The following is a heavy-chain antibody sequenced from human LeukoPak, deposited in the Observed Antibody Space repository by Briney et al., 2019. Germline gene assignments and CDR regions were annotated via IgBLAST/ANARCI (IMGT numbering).Heavy chain of an antibody. D-gene: IGHD2-21*02. CDR2: IYYSGST. J-gene: IGHJ4*02. CDR3: ARDPLNIVVVTAISEGFDY. CDR1: GGSISSSSYY. Sequence: SETLSLTCTVSGGSISSSSYYWGWIRQPPGKGLEWIGSIYYSGSTYYNPSLKSRVTISVDTSKNQFSLKLSSVTAADTAVYYCARDPLNIVVVTAISEGFDYWGQGTLVTVSS. V-gene: IGHV4-39*07.